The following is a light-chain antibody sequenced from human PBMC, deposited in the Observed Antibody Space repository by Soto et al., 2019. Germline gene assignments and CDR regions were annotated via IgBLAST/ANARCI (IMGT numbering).Light chain of an antibody. CDR1: SSDVGGYNY. CDR2: EVT. CDR3: SSYTSSNTLVV. Sequence: QSVLTQPASVSGSPGQSITISCIGTSSDVGGYNYVSWYQQHPGKAPKLMIYEVTNRPSGVSYRFSGSKSGNTASLTISGLQAEDEADYYCSSYTSSNTLVVFGGGTQLTVL. J-gene: IGLJ2*01. V-gene: IGLV2-14*01.